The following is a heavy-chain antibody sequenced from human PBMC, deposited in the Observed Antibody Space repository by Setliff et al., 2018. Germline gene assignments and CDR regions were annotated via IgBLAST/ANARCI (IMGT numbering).Heavy chain of an antibody. J-gene: IGHJ4*02. CDR3: AKDCGGDCSSYY. CDR2: MSYDGRNE. D-gene: IGHD2-21*02. CDR1: GFTFSSYG. Sequence: GGSLRLSCAASGFTFSSYGMHWVRQAPGKGLEWVAFMSYDGRNEYYADSVRGRFTISRDNSKNTLYLQMNSLRTEDTAMFYCAKDCGGDCSSYYWGQGTLVTVSS. V-gene: IGHV3-30*02.